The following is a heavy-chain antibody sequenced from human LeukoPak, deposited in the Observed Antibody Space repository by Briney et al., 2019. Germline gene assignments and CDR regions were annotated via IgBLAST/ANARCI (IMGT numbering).Heavy chain of an antibody. CDR2: VYPGDSDT. D-gene: IGHD2-2*01. CDR3: ARQKTTSSSVDP. CDR1: GYSFTTYW. Sequence: GESLKISCKGSGYSFTTYWIAWVLQMPGKGLEWMVIVYPGDSDTRYSPSFQGQVTISADKSISTAYLQWSSLKSSDTAMYYCARQKTTSSSVDPWGQGTLVTVSS. J-gene: IGHJ5*02. V-gene: IGHV5-51*01.